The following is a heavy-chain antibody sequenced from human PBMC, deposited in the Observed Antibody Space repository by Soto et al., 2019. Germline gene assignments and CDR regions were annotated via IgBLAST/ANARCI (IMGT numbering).Heavy chain of an antibody. D-gene: IGHD3-22*01. V-gene: IGHV3-48*02. CDR3: ARDRYYHDSSGSLGY. Sequence: PGGSLRLSCAASGFTFSSYSMNWVRQAPGKGLEWVSYISSSSSTIYYADSVKGRFTISRDNAKNSLYLQMNSLRDEDTAVYYCARDRYYHDSSGSLGYWGQGTLVTVSS. CDR2: ISSSSSTI. CDR1: GFTFSSYS. J-gene: IGHJ4*02.